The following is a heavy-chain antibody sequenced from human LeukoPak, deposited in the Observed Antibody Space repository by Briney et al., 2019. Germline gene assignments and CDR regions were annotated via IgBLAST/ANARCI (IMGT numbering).Heavy chain of an antibody. J-gene: IGHJ4*02. CDR2: IYHSGST. CDR1: GYSISSGYY. CDR3: ARISVVVDWLLIVGHPDY. V-gene: IGHV4-38-2*01. D-gene: IGHD3-9*01. Sequence: SETLSLTCAVSGYSISSGYYWGWIRQPPGKGLEWIGSIYHSGSTYYNPSLKSRVTISVDTSKNQFSLKLSSVTAADTAVYYCARISVVVDWLLIVGHPDYWGQGTLVTVSS.